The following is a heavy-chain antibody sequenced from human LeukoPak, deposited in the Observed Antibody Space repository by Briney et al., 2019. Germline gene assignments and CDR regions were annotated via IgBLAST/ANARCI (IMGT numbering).Heavy chain of an antibody. CDR1: GFTFSSYS. V-gene: IGHV3-21*06. CDR2: IRSSSSYI. D-gene: IGHD6-6*01. CDR3: ARDPSSSFQETWFDP. J-gene: IGHJ5*02. Sequence: GGSLRLSCAASGFTFSSYSMSWVRQAPGKGLEWVRSIRSSSSYIYYADSVKIRFTSSGDNAKHSLYLQMNSLTAEDSAVCYCARDPSSSFQETWFDPGGQGTLVTVSS.